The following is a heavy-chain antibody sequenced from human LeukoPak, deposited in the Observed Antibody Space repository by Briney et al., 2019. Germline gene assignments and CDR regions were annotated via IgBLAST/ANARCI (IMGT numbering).Heavy chain of an antibody. CDR2: INPSGGST. J-gene: IGHJ5*02. D-gene: IGHD5/OR15-5a*01. CDR3: ARGDVLYNSVYNWFDP. V-gene: IGHV1-46*01. CDR1: GYTFTSYY. Sequence: ASVKVSCKASGYTFTSYYMHWVRQAPGQGLEWMGIINPSGGSTTCAQKFQGRVTMTRDTSTSTVYMELSSLRSEDTALYYCARGDVLYNSVYNWFDPWGQGTLVIVSS.